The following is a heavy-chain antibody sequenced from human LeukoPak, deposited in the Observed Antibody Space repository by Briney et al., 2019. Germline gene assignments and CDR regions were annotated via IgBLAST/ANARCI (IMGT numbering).Heavy chain of an antibody. CDR3: AKGRNYYYYYMDV. CDR2: ISGSGGST. Sequence: GGSLRLSCAASRFTFSSYVMSWVRQAPGKGLEWVSAISGSGGSTYYADSVKGRFTISRDNSKNTLYVQMNSLRAEDTAVYYCAKGRNYYYYYMDVWGKGTTVTISS. CDR1: RFTFSSYV. J-gene: IGHJ6*03. V-gene: IGHV3-23*01.